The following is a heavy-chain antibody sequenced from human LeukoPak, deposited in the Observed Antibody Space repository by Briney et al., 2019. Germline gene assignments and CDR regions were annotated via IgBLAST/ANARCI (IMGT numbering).Heavy chain of an antibody. Sequence: ASVKVSCKASGYTFTGYYMHWVRQAPGQGLEWMGWINPNSGGTNYAQKFQGRVTMTRDTSISTAYMELSRLRSDDTAVYYCARITGTTRTPDYWGQGTLVTASS. J-gene: IGHJ4*02. CDR2: INPNSGGT. CDR3: ARITGTTRTPDY. CDR1: GYTFTGYY. V-gene: IGHV1-2*02. D-gene: IGHD1-7*01.